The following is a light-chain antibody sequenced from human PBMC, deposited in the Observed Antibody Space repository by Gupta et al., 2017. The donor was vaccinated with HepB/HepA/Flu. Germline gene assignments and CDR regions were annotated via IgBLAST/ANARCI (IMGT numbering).Light chain of an antibody. CDR3: QQSYSTPPWT. Sequence: DIQMTQSPSSLSASVGDRLIITCRASENIYSYLNWFQQRPGKAPKLLIYATSTLHSGVPSRFSGSGSGTDFTLTISSLQPEDFATYYCQQSYSTPPWTFGHGTKVEVK. CDR2: ATS. CDR1: ENIYSY. V-gene: IGKV1-39*01. J-gene: IGKJ1*01.